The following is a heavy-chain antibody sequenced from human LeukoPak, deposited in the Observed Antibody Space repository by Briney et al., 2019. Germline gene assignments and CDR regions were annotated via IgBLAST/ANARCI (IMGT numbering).Heavy chain of an antibody. D-gene: IGHD6-25*01. CDR2: ISANGINT. V-gene: IGHV3-23*01. CDR3: ARRITAASTYYFDY. CDR1: GLTFSNHA. Sequence: GGSLGLSCVASGLTFSNHAMNWVRQAPGKGLEWVSSISANGINTYYADSVKGRFTISRDNSKNTLYLQMNSLRAEDAAVYYCARRITAASTYYFDYWGQGTLVPVSS. J-gene: IGHJ4*02.